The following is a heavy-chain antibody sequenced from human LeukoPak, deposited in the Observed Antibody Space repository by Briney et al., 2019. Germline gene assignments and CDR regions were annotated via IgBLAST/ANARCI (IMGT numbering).Heavy chain of an antibody. CDR3: ARRGDGGRSFDY. D-gene: IGHD4-23*01. Sequence: PGGSLRLSCAASGFTVSSKYMSWVRQAPGKGLEWVSVIYSVGSTYYADSVKGRFTISRDNSKNTVYLQMNSLRAEDTAVYYCARRGDGGRSFDYWGQGTLVTVSS. V-gene: IGHV3-53*01. CDR1: GFTVSSKY. CDR2: IYSVGST. J-gene: IGHJ4*02.